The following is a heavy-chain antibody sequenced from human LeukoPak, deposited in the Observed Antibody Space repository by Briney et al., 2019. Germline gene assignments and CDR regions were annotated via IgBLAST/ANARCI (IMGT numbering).Heavy chain of an antibody. J-gene: IGHJ1*01. CDR1: GGSFSGYY. CDR2: MNHSGST. Sequence: SETLSLTCAVYGGSFSGYYWSWIRQPPGKGLEWIGEMNHSGSTNYNPSLKSRVTISVDTSKNQFSLKLSSVTAADTAVYYCARAYASTGYAYLHQWGQGTLVTVSS. D-gene: IGHD3-22*01. CDR3: ARAYASTGYAYLHQ. V-gene: IGHV4-34*01.